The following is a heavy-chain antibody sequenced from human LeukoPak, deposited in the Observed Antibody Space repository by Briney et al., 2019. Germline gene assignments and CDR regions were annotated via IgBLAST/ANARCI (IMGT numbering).Heavy chain of an antibody. CDR2: IYHSGST. D-gene: IGHD3-22*01. V-gene: IGHV4-38-2*02. CDR1: GYSISSGYY. J-gene: IGHJ4*02. CDR3: ARVYGSSGYYYSFDY. Sequence: SETLSLTCTVSGYSISSGYYWGWIRQPPGKGLEWIGSIYHSGSTYYNPSLKSRVTISVDTSKNQFSLKLSSVTAADTAVYYCARVYGSSGYYYSFDYWGQGTLVTVSS.